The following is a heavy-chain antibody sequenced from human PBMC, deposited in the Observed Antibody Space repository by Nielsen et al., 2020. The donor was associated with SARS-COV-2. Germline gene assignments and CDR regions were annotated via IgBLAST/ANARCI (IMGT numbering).Heavy chain of an antibody. D-gene: IGHD1-26*01. CDR1: GFTFSSYG. CDR2: ISYDGSNK. J-gene: IGHJ5*02. V-gene: IGHV3-30*03. CDR3: ERRGAGGNNWFDP. Sequence: GESLKISCAASGFTFSSYGMHWVRQAPGKGLEWVAVISYDGSNKYYADSVKGRFTISRDNSKNTLYLQMNSLRAEDTAVYYCERRGAGGNNWFDPWGQGTLVTVSS.